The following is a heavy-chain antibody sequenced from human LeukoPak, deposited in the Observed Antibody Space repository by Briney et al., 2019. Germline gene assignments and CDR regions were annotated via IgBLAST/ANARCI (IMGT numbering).Heavy chain of an antibody. J-gene: IGHJ3*02. CDR1: GFTFSSYG. D-gene: IGHD3-10*01. V-gene: IGHV3-33*01. CDR3: ARDRGYYGSAYDAFDI. CDR2: MWYDGSNK. Sequence: GGSLRLSCAASGFTFSSYGMHWVRQAPGKGLEWVAVMWYDGSNKYYADSVKGRFTISRDNSKNTLYLQMNSLRAEDTAVYYCARDRGYYGSAYDAFDIWGQGTMVTVSS.